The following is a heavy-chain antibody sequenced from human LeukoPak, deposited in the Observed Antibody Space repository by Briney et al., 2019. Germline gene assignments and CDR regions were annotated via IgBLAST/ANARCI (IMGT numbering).Heavy chain of an antibody. CDR3: ARSDDYSNYYAFDI. J-gene: IGHJ3*02. CDR2: IYYSGST. Sequence: PSETLSLTCTVSGGSISSYYWSWIRQPPGKGLEWIGYIYYSGSTNYNPSLRSRVTISVDTSKNQFSLKLSSVIAADTAVYYCARSDDYSNYYAFDIWGQGTMVTVSS. V-gene: IGHV4-59*01. CDR1: GGSISSYY. D-gene: IGHD4-4*01.